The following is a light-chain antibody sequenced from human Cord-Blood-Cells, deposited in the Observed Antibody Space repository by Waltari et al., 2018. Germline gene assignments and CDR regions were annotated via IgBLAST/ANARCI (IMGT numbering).Light chain of an antibody. V-gene: IGLV1-47*01. CDR3: AAWDDSLSGPV. J-gene: IGLJ3*02. Sequence: QSVLTQPPSASGTPGQRVTISCSGSRSNSGSNSVYWYQQLPGTAPKLLIYRNNQRPSGVPDRFSGSKSGTSASLAISGLRSEDEADYYCAAWDDSLSGPVFGGGTKLTVL. CDR2: RNN. CDR1: RSNSGSNS.